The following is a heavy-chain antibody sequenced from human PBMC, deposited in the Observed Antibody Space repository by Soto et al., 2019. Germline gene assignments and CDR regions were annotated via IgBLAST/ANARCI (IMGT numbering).Heavy chain of an antibody. J-gene: IGHJ5*02. CDR2: INSGSTSI. Sequence: EVQLVESGGGLVQPGGSLRHSCAASGFIFSTYSMNCVRQAPGKGLEGISFINSGSTSIYYADSVRGRFTRSRDNAANSLFLQMNSLIDEDTAVYYCARLYSTSTVSRWFDPWGQGALVTVSS. CDR1: GFIFSTYS. D-gene: IGHD6-13*01. V-gene: IGHV3-48*02. CDR3: ARLYSTSTVSRWFDP.